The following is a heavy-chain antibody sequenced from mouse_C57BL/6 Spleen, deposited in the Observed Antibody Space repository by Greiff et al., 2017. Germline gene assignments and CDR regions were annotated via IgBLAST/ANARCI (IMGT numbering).Heavy chain of an antibody. V-gene: IGHV1-22*01. CDR3: ARDDYSPAWFAY. CDR2: INPNNGGT. J-gene: IGHJ3*01. Sequence: EVQLQQSGPELVKPGASVKMSCKASGYTFTDYNMHWVKQSHGKSLEWIGYINPNNGGTSYNQKFKGKATLTVNKSSSTAYMELRSLTSEDSAVYYCARDDYSPAWFAYWVQGTLVTVSA. D-gene: IGHD2-12*01. CDR1: GYTFTDYN.